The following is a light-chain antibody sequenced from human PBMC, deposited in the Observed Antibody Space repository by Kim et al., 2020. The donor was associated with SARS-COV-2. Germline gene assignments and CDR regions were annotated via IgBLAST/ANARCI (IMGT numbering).Light chain of an antibody. CDR1: QSVNAN. CDR2: DAS. Sequence: PGERATLSCRASQSVNANFLAWYQQKPGQAPRLLIYDASRRAADIPARFSGSGSGTDFTFTIRSLQSEDFAMYYCQQYNNCPPITFGQGTQVDIK. CDR3: QQYNNCPPIT. V-gene: IGKV3D-15*01. J-gene: IGKJ5*01.